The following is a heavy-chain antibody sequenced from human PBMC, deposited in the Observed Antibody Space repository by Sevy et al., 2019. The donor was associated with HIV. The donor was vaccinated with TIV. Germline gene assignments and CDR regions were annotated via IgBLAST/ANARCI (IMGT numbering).Heavy chain of an antibody. Sequence: GGSLRLSCAASGFTFSSYGMHWVRQAPGNGLEWVAVIWYDGSNKYYADSVKGRFTISRDNSKNTLYLQMNSLRAEDTAVYYCARDRRLVTEILLDYWGQGTLVTVSS. V-gene: IGHV3-33*01. CDR2: IWYDGSNK. D-gene: IGHD3-9*01. CDR3: ARDRRLVTEILLDY. CDR1: GFTFSSYG. J-gene: IGHJ4*02.